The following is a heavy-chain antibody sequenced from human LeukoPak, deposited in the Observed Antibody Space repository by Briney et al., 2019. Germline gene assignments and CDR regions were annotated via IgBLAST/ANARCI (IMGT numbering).Heavy chain of an antibody. Sequence: QAGGSLRLSCAASGFTFDDYAMHWVRQAPGKGLEWVSGISWNSGSICYADSVKGRFTISRDNAKNSLYLQMNSLRAEDTALYYCAKDIMFGEFDHFDYWGQGTLVTVSS. D-gene: IGHD3-10*02. J-gene: IGHJ4*02. V-gene: IGHV3-9*01. CDR1: GFTFDDYA. CDR3: AKDIMFGEFDHFDY. CDR2: ISWNSGSI.